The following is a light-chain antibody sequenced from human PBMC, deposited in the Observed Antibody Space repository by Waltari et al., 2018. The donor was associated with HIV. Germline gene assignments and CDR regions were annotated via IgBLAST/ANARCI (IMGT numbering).Light chain of an antibody. CDR3: QHYNSYPWT. V-gene: IGKV1-5*03. CDR2: KAS. CDR1: QSISSW. Sequence: DIQMTQSPSPLSAPVGDGVTITCRASQSISSWLAWYQQKPGKAPNLLIYKASSLESGVPSRFSGSGSGTEFTLTISSLQPDDFATYYCQHYNSYPWTFGQGTKVEIK. J-gene: IGKJ1*01.